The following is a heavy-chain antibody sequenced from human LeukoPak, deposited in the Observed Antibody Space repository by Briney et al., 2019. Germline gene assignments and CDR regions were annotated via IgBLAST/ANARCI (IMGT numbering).Heavy chain of an antibody. D-gene: IGHD3-10*01. CDR3: ARDYHGSGSLTTFDY. J-gene: IGHJ4*02. CDR2: INPRGGSA. CDR1: GYTFTNFY. Sequence: ASVKVSCKASGYTFTNFYMHWVRQVPGQGLEWMGIINPRGGSASSAQKFQGRVTLTRDTSTSTVYMELSRLRSEDTALYYCARDYHGSGSLTTFDYWGQGTPVIVSS. V-gene: IGHV1-46*01.